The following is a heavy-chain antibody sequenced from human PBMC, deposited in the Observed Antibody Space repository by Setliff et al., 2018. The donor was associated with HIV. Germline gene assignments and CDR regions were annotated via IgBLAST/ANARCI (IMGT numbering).Heavy chain of an antibody. Sequence: GESLKISCRGSGYRFTDYWIGWVRQMPGKGLEWMGVIYPGDSDTRYNPSFQGQVAISADKSTSTAYLQLSRLKASDTAMYYCARRLYSSEAFDPWGQGTLVNVSS. J-gene: IGHJ5*02. D-gene: IGHD6-25*01. V-gene: IGHV5-51*01. CDR2: IYPGDSDT. CDR1: GYRFTDYW. CDR3: ARRLYSSEAFDP.